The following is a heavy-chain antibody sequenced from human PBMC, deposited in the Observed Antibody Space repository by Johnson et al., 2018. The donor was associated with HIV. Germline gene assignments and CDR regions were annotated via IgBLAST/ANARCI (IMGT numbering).Heavy chain of an antibody. CDR3: ARDSEIAARRKRGAFDI. J-gene: IGHJ3*02. Sequence: VQLVESGGGVVQPGRSLRLSCAASGFTFSSYAMHWVRQAPGKGLEWVAVISYDGSNKYYADSVKGRFTISRDNSKNTLYLQMNSLRAEDTAVYYCARDSEIAARRKRGAFDIWGQGTRVTVSS. CDR2: ISYDGSNK. V-gene: IGHV3-30*04. D-gene: IGHD6-6*01. CDR1: GFTFSSYA.